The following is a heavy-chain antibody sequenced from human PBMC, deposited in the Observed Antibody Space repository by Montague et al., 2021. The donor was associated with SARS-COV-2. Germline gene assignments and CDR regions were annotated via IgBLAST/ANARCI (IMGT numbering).Heavy chain of an antibody. J-gene: IGHJ3*02. CDR2: IHPYGDI. CDR3: AIGGDSAKCGI. CDR1: GDSVTERY. V-gene: IGHV4-4*07. Sequence: SETLSLTCTVSGDSVTERYLNWVRQAAGKGLEWIGFIHPYGDIHYNASLKSRVILSRDASKNQFSLTLTSVTAADTAVNYCAIGGDSAKCGIWGRGTLVTASS. D-gene: IGHD2-21*01.